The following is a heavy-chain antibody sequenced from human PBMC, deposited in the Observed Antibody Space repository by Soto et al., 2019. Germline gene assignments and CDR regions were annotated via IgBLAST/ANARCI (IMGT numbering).Heavy chain of an antibody. CDR1: GGSFSGYY. CDR2: IXXXXXT. J-gene: IGHJ5*02. Sequence: SETPSLTCAVYGGSFSGYYWSWIRQPPGKGLXXIXXIXXXXXTXXXPSLKSRVTISVDTSKNQFSLKLSSVTAADTAVYYCARASYGSGRYNWFDPWGQGTLVT. CDR3: ARASYGSGRYNWFDP. V-gene: IGHV4-34*01. D-gene: IGHD3-10*01.